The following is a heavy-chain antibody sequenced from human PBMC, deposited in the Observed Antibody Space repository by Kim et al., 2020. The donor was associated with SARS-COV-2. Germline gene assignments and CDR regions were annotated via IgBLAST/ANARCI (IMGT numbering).Heavy chain of an antibody. CDR3: TRDLDEFALDY. J-gene: IGHJ4*02. Sequence: GGSLRLSCLGSGFSVSTDYMSWVRQAPGGGLEWVAIMYSSGETYYADSVKGRFTISRDNSRNTLNLQMTSLRAEDTAVYFCTRDLDEFALDYWGQGTLVT. CDR1: GFSVSTDY. V-gene: IGHV3-53*01. CDR2: MYSSGET.